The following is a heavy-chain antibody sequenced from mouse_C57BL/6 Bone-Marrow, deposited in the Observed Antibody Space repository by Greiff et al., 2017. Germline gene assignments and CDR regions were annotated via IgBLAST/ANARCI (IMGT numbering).Heavy chain of an antibody. Sequence: EVKVVESGGGLVQPGESLKLSCESNEYEFPSHDMSWVRKTPEKRLELVAAINSDGGSTYYPDTMERRFIISRDNTKKTLYLQMSSLRSEDTALDYCARQSGGLPYYFDYWGQGTTLTVSS. CDR1: EYEFPSHD. D-gene: IGHD1-3*01. J-gene: IGHJ2*01. CDR2: INSDGGST. CDR3: ARQSGGLPYYFDY. V-gene: IGHV5-2*01.